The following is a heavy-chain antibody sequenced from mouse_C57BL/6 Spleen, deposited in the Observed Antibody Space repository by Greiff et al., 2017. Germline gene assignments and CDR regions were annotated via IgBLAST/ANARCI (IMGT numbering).Heavy chain of an antibody. V-gene: IGHV1-82*01. CDR1: GYAFSSSW. CDR2: IYPGDGDT. J-gene: IGHJ2*01. Sequence: QVQLQQSGPELVKPGASVKISCKASGYAFSSSWMNWVKQRPGKGLEWIGRIYPGDGDTNYNGKFKGKATLTADKSSSTAYLQHRSLTSEDSAVYFCARGRGGYFDYWGQGTPLTVSS. CDR3: ARGRGGYFDY.